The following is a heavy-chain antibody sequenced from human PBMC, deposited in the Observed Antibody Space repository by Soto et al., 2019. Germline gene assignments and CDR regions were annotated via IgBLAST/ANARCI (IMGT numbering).Heavy chain of an antibody. J-gene: IGHJ4*02. D-gene: IGHD3-22*01. CDR3: ARVSSYDSSQYYFGY. CDR1: GGSISSGGYY. V-gene: IGHV4-31*03. CDR2: IYYSGST. Sequence: SETLSLTCTVSGGSISSGGYYWSWIRQHPGKGLEWIGYIYYSGSTYYNPSLKSRVTISVDTSKNQFSLKLSSVTAADTAVYYCARVSSYDSSQYYFGYWGQGTLVTVSS.